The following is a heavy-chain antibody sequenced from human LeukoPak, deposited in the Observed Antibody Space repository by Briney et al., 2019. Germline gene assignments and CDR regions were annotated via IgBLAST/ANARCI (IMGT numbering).Heavy chain of an antibody. D-gene: IGHD3-3*01. V-gene: IGHV4-38-2*02. CDR3: ARLNYDFWSGYYSAPTYYYYMDV. CDR1: GYSISSGYY. CDR2: IYHSGST. Sequence: SETLSLTCTVSGYSISSGYYWGWIRQPPGKGLEWIGSIYHSGSTYYNPSLKSRVTISVDTSKNQFSLKLSSVTAADTAVYYCARLNYDFWSGYYSAPTYYYYMDVWGKGTTVTVSS. J-gene: IGHJ6*03.